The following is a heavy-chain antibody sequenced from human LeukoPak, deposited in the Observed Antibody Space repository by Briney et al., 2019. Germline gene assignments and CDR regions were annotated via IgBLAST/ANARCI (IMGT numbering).Heavy chain of an antibody. CDR3: ASRYYGSGSYYRRGYGMDV. J-gene: IGHJ6*04. D-gene: IGHD3-10*01. CDR1: GGSISSSSYY. V-gene: IGHV4-39*07. Sequence: SETLSLTCTVSGGSISSSSYYWGWIRQPPGKGLEWIGEINHSGSTNYNPSLKSRVTISVDTSKNQFSLKLSSVTAADTAVYYCASRYYGSGSYYRRGYGMDVWGKGTTVTVSS. CDR2: INHSGST.